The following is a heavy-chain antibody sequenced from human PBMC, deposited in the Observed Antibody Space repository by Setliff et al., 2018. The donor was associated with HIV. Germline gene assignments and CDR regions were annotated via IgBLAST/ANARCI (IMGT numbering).Heavy chain of an antibody. CDR1: GGSISSSNY. CDR2: IYHSGSV. V-gene: IGHV4-4*02. J-gene: IGHJ6*03. D-gene: IGHD2-2*01. CDR3: ARGDTTWPTQLLDV. Sequence: PSETLSLTCAVSGGSISSSNYWSWVRQAPGKGLEWIGEIYHSGSVNHNPSLRSRVTMSVDMSKNQFSLRLSSVTAADTAVYYCARGDTTWPTQLLDVWGKGTTVTVS.